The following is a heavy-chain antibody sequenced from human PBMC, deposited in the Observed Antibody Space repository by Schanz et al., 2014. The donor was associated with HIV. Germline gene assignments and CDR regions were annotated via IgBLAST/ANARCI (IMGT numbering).Heavy chain of an antibody. CDR2: IRGGAGGT. CDR3: VGHGSSSS. J-gene: IGHJ5*02. D-gene: IGHD6-6*01. V-gene: IGHV3-23*01. CDR1: GFTFNSYA. Sequence: EVQLLESGGGLLHPGGSLRLSCAASGFTFNSYAMNALGWVRQAPGRGLEWVSDIRGGAGGTYYADSVKGRFTISRANSKSTRYLQMNRLRAEDTAVYYCVGHGSSSSWGLGTLVTVSS.